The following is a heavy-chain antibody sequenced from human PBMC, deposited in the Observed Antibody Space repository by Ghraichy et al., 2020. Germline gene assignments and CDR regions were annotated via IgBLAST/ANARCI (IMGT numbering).Heavy chain of an antibody. CDR3: ARDGAVYSSSWYYFAY. V-gene: IGHV4-61*01. Sequence: SQTLSLTCTVSGGSVSSGSYYCSWIRQPPWKGLEWIGYIYYSGSTNYNPSLKSRVTISVDTSKNQFSLKLSSVTAADTAVYYCARDGAVYSSSWYYFAYWGQGTLVTVSS. CDR1: GGSVSSGSYY. D-gene: IGHD6-13*01. J-gene: IGHJ4*02. CDR2: IYYSGST.